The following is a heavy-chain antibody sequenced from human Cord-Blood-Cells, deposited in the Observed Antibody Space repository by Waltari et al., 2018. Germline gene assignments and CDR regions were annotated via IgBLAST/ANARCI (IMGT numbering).Heavy chain of an antibody. CDR2: IKSKTDGGTT. V-gene: IGHV3-15*01. J-gene: IGHJ5*02. Sequence: EVQLVESGGGLVKPGGSLRLSCAASGFTFSNAWMSWVRQAPGKGLEWVGRIKSKTDGGTTDYAAPVKGRFTISRDDSKNTLYLQMNSLKTEDTAVYYCTTEARGYYYDSSGYYNWFDPWGQGTLVTVSS. CDR1: GFTFSNAW. CDR3: TTEARGYYYDSSGYYNWFDP. D-gene: IGHD3-22*01.